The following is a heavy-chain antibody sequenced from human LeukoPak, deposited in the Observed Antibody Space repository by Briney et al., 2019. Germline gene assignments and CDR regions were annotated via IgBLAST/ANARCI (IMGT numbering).Heavy chain of an antibody. CDR3: ARMRERGDYGDYVPHYFDY. CDR1: GYTFTSYG. V-gene: IGHV1-69*13. CDR2: IIPIFGTA. D-gene: IGHD4-17*01. J-gene: IGHJ4*02. Sequence: VKVSCKASGYTFTSYGISWVRQAPGQGLEWMGGIIPIFGTANYAQKFQGRVTITTDESTSTAYMELSSLRSEDTAVYYCARMRERGDYGDYVPHYFDYWGQGTLVTVSS.